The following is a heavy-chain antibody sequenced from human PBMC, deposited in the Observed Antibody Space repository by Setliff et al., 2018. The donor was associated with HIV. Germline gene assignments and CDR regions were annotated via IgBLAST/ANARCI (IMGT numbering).Heavy chain of an antibody. CDR1: SGTISSYY. V-gene: IGHV4-59*01. D-gene: IGHD3-22*01. CDR3: ARDRYYYDSSGYSGAFDI. J-gene: IGHJ3*02. CDR2: IYYSGST. Sequence: SETLSLTCTVSSGTISSYYWTWIRQPPGKGLEWIGYIYYSGSTNYNPSLKSRVTISVDTSKNQFSLKLSSVTAADTAVYYCARDRYYYDSSGYSGAFDIWGQGTMVTVSS.